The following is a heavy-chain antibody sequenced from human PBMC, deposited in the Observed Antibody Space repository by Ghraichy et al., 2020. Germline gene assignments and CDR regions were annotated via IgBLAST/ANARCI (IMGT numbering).Heavy chain of an antibody. CDR1: GFTFSSYA. Sequence: LSLTCAASGFTFSSYAMSWVRQAPGKGLEWVSVISGSGGSTYYADSVKGRFTISRDNSKNTLYLQMNSLRAEDTAVYYCAKSYSSSWPSTYYYGMDVWGQGTTVTVSS. D-gene: IGHD6-13*01. CDR3: AKSYSSSWPSTYYYGMDV. J-gene: IGHJ6*02. CDR2: ISGSGGST. V-gene: IGHV3-23*01.